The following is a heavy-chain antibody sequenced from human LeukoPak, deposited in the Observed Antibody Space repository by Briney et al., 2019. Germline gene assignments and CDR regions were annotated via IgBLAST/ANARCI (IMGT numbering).Heavy chain of an antibody. CDR1: GFTFSLAW. CDR3: TTYKTGTTY. Sequence: GGSLRLSCAASGFTFSLAWMNWVRQAPGKGLEWVGRIKSKPDGGTTDYAAPVKGRFAISRDESKNTLYLQMNSLKTEDTAVYFCTTYKTGTTYWGQGTLVTVSS. V-gene: IGHV3-15*01. D-gene: IGHD1-7*01. J-gene: IGHJ4*02. CDR2: IKSKPDGGTT.